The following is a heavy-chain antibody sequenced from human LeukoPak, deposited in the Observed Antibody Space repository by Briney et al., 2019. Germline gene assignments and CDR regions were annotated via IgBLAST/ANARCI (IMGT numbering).Heavy chain of an antibody. D-gene: IGHD3-9*01. CDR1: GYTFTSYD. V-gene: IGHV1-8*01. Sequence: ASVKVSCKASGYTFTSYDINWVRQATEQGLEWMGWMNPNSGNTGYAQKFQGRVTMTRNTSISTAYMELSSLRSEDTAVYYCARAYDYYDILTGYYNLDYWGQGTLVTVSS. CDR3: ARAYDYYDILTGYYNLDY. CDR2: MNPNSGNT. J-gene: IGHJ4*02.